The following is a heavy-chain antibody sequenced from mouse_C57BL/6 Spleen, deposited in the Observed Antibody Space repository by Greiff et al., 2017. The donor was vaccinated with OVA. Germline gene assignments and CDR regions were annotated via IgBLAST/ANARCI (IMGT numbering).Heavy chain of an antibody. Sequence: QVQLKESGAELVKPGASVKMSCKASGYTFTSYWITWVKQRPGQGLEWIGDIYPGSGSTNYNEKFKSKATLTVDTSSSTAYMQLSSLTSEDSAVYYCARGDGYYGGWFAYWGQGTLVTVSA. CDR2: IYPGSGST. V-gene: IGHV1-55*01. D-gene: IGHD2-3*01. J-gene: IGHJ3*01. CDR1: GYTFTSYW. CDR3: ARGDGYYGGWFAY.